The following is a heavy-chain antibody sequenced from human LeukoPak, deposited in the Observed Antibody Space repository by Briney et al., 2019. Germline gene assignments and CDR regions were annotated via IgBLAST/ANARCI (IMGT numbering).Heavy chain of an antibody. J-gene: IGHJ5*02. CDR3: AKYGVVLPPGAHIPHWFDR. Sequence: GSPLPSCVSAGFPISTDHMRWGRPAPGKGLEWGAVSSSGGTSQYAESVKGPFTIYRDNSKNTLYLQMNSLRADDTAVYYCAKYGVVLPPGAHIPHWFDRWGQGSLVTVSS. V-gene: IGHV3-53*01. CDR2: SSSGGTS. D-gene: IGHD2-2*01. CDR1: GFPISTDH.